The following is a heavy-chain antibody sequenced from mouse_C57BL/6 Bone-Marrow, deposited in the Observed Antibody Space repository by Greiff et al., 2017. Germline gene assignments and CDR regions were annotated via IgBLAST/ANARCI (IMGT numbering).Heavy chain of an antibody. V-gene: IGHV1-59*01. Sequence: QVQLQQPGAELVRPGTSVKLSCKASGYTFTSYWMHWVKQRPGQGLEWIGVIDPSDSYTNYNQKFKGKATLTVDTSSSTAYMQLSSLTSEDSAVYYCGNCDYWGQGTTLTVSS. J-gene: IGHJ2*01. CDR2: IDPSDSYT. CDR1: GYTFTSYW. CDR3: GNCDY.